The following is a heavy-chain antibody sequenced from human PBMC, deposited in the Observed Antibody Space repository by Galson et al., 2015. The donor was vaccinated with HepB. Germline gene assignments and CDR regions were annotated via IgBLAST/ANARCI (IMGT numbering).Heavy chain of an antibody. CDR1: GGTFSSYA. Sequence: SVKVSCKASGGTFSSYAISWVRQAPGQGLEWMGGIIPIFGTANYAQKFQGRVTITADESTSTAYMELSSLRSEDTAVYYCAYIVVVPAAIDYYYYYGMDVWGQGTTVTVSS. CDR2: IIPIFGTA. D-gene: IGHD2-2*01. J-gene: IGHJ6*02. CDR3: AYIVVVPAAIDYYYYYGMDV. V-gene: IGHV1-69*13.